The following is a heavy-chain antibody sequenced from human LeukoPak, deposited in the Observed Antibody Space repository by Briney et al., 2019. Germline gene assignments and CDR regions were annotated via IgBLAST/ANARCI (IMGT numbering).Heavy chain of an antibody. CDR3: ATRIRYSNYVGGWFDP. D-gene: IGHD4-11*01. J-gene: IGHJ5*02. CDR1: GYTLTELS. V-gene: IGHV1-24*01. Sequence: ASVKVSCKVSGYTLTELSMHWVRQAPGKGLEWMGGFDPEDGETIYAQKFQGRVTMTEDTSTDTAYMELSSLRSEDTAVYYCATRIRYSNYVGGWFDPWGQETLVTVSS. CDR2: FDPEDGET.